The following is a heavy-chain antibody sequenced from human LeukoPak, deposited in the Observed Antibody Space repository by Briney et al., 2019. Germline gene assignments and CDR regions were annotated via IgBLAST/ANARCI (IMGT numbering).Heavy chain of an antibody. J-gene: IGHJ4*02. CDR2: IFPGDSDT. V-gene: IGHV5-51*01. D-gene: IGHD1-14*01. CDR1: GYSFTSYW. CDR3: ARFSTPEPFY. Sequence: GESLKIAFKGSGYSFTSYWIGWVRPMPGKGLEWMGIIFPGDSDTRYSPSFQGQVTISADKSISTAYLQWSSLKASDSAMYYCARFSTPEPFYWGQGTLVTVSS.